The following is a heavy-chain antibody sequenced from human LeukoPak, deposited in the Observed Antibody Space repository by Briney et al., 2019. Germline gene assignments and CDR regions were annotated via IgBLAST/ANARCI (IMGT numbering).Heavy chain of an antibody. J-gene: IGHJ3*02. Sequence: PVKVSCKASGGTFNSYAINWVRQAPGQGLEWMGGSIPMFGTTNFAPEFQGRVTITADEFTSTAYMELTSLKSEDTAVYYCARGTTVTTAVLVPNDAFDIWGQGTMVTVSS. V-gene: IGHV1-69*13. CDR1: GGTFNSYA. D-gene: IGHD4-17*01. CDR3: ARGTTVTTAVLVPNDAFDI. CDR2: SIPMFGTT.